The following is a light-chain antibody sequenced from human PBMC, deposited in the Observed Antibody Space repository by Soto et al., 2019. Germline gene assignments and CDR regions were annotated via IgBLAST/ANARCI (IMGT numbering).Light chain of an antibody. CDR2: DVS. V-gene: IGLV2-14*01. J-gene: IGLJ1*01. CDR1: SSDVGGYDY. CDR3: SSYISSSTLEV. Sequence: QSVLTQPASVSGSPGQSITISCTGTSSDVGGYDYVSWFQQHPGKAPKLMIYDVSFRPSGVSNRFSGSKSGNTASLTISGLQAEDEADYYCSSYISSSTLEVFGTGTKVTVL.